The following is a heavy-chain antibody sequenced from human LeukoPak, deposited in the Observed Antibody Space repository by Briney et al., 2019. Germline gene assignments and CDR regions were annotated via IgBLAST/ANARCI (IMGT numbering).Heavy chain of an antibody. CDR2: INHSGST. CDR1: GGSFSGYY. Sequence: TSETLSLTCAVYGGSFSGYYWSWIRQPPGKGLEWIGEINHSGSTNYNPSLKSRVTISVDTSKNQFSLKLSSVTAADTAVYYCARGVPYYYDSSGYYFAEYFQHWGQGTLVTVSS. V-gene: IGHV4-34*01. J-gene: IGHJ1*01. D-gene: IGHD3-22*01. CDR3: ARGVPYYYDSSGYYFAEYFQH.